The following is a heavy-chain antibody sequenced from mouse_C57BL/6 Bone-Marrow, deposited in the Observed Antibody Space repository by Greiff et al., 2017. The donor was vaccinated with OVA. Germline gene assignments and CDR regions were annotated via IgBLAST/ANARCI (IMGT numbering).Heavy chain of an antibody. D-gene: IGHD2-1*01. CDR1: GYTFTNYW. CDR2: IYPGGGYT. V-gene: IGHV1-63*01. J-gene: IGHJ4*01. CDR3: ARQGYYGNPYAMDY. Sequence: VKLMESGAELVRPGTSVKMSCKASGYTFTNYWIGWAKQRPGHGLEWIGDIYPGGGYTNYNEKFKGKATLTADKSSSTAYMQFSSLTSEDSAIYYCARQGYYGNPYAMDYWGQGTSVTVSS.